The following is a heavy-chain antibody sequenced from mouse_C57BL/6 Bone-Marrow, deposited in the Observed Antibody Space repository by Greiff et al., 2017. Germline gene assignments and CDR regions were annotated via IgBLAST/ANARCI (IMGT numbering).Heavy chain of an antibody. V-gene: IGHV1-64*01. J-gene: IGHJ3*01. Sequence: QFPLPQPGAELVKPGASVKLSCKASGYTFTRYRVHWVQQGPGQRLEWIGMIHPNSGSTNYNEKFKSKATLTVDKSSSTAYMQLSSLTSEDSAVYYCARSFYYYGSPFAYWGQGTLVTGSA. CDR1: GYTFTRYR. D-gene: IGHD1-1*01. CDR2: IHPNSGST. CDR3: ARSFYYYGSPFAY.